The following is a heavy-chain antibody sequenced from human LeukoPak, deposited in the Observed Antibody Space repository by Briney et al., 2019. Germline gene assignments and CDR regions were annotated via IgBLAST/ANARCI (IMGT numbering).Heavy chain of an antibody. Sequence: ASVKVSCKASGYTFTGYYMHWVRQAPGQGLEWMGWINPNSGGTNYAQKFQGRVTMTRDTSISTAYMELSRLRSDDTAVYYCARDPVSSWYPYYFDYWGQGTLVTVSS. CDR1: GYTFTGYY. D-gene: IGHD6-13*01. J-gene: IGHJ4*02. CDR3: ARDPVSSWYPYYFDY. V-gene: IGHV1-2*02. CDR2: INPNSGGT.